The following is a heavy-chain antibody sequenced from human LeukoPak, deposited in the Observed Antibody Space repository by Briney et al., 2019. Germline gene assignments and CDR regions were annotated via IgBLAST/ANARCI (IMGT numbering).Heavy chain of an antibody. V-gene: IGHV5-51*01. CDR3: ATQRGYYYDSSGYPYYFDY. D-gene: IGHD3-22*01. Sequence: GGSLKISCKGSGYSFTSYWIGWVRQMPGKGLEWMGIIYPGDSDTRYSPSFQGQVTISADKSISTAYLQWSSLKASDTAMYYCATQRGYYYDSSGYPYYFDYWGQGTLVTVSS. CDR2: IYPGDSDT. J-gene: IGHJ4*02. CDR1: GYSFTSYW.